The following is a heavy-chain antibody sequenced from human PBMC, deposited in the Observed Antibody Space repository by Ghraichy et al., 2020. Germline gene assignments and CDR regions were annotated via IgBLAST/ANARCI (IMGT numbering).Heavy chain of an antibody. V-gene: IGHV3-21*01. CDR2: ISSSSSYI. D-gene: IGHD3-22*01. CDR1: GFTFSSYS. Sequence: GGSLRLSCAASGFTFSSYSMNWVRQAPGKGLEWVSSISSSSSYIYYADSVKGRFTISRDNAKNSLYLQMNSLRAEDTAVYYCARRRGDSSGYNAFDIWGQGTMVTVSS. CDR3: ARRRGDSSGYNAFDI. J-gene: IGHJ3*02.